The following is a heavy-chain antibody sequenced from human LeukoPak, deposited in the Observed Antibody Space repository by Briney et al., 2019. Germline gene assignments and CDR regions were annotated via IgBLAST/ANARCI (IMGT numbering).Heavy chain of an antibody. CDR1: GGSVSSGSYY. Sequence: SETLSLTCTVSGGSVSSGSYYWSWIRQPPGKGLEWIGYIYYSGSTNYNPSLKSRVTISVDTSKNQFSLKLSSVTAADTDVYYCARGTPPNYDFWSGQYYFDYWGQGTLVTVSS. CDR3: ARGTPPNYDFWSGQYYFDY. V-gene: IGHV4-61*01. J-gene: IGHJ4*02. D-gene: IGHD3-3*01. CDR2: IYYSGST.